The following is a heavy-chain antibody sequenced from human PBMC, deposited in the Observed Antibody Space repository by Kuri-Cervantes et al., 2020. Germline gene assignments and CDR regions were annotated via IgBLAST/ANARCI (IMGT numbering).Heavy chain of an antibody. Sequence: GGSLRLSCAASGFTFSSYAMHWVRQAPGKGLEWVAVISYDGSNKYYANSVKGRFTISRDNSKNTLYLQMNSLRAEDTAVYYCAKSWWRPAIGGHFDYWGQGTLVTVSS. CDR2: ISYDGSNK. J-gene: IGHJ4*02. CDR1: GFTFSSYA. V-gene: IGHV3-30-3*02. CDR3: AKSWWRPAIGGHFDY. D-gene: IGHD2-2*01.